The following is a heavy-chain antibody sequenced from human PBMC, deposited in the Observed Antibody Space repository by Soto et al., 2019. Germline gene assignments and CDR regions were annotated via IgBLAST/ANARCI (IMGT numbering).Heavy chain of an antibody. CDR2: IYYSGST. CDR3: ARGNWNDVSDY. J-gene: IGHJ4*02. V-gene: IGHV4-30-4*01. CDR1: GGSISSGDYY. D-gene: IGHD1-1*01. Sequence: SETLSLTCTVSGGSISSGDYYWSWIRQPPGKGLEWNGYIYYSGSTYYNPSLKSRVTISVDTSKNQFSLKLSSVTAADTAVYYCARGNWNDVSDYWGQGTLVTVSS.